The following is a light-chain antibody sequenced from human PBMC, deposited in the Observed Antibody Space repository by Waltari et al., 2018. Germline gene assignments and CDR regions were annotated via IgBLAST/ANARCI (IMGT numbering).Light chain of an antibody. J-gene: IGLJ3*02. CDR3: SSYTTSSTWV. CDR1: SSDVGGFDF. V-gene: IGLV2-14*01. CDR2: EAR. Sequence: QSALTQPASVSGSPGQSITISCTGTSSDVGGFDFVSWYQQHPGKAPRLMIYEARSRPSGVSNRFAGFKSGNTASLTSSGLRAEDEADYYCSSYTTSSTWVFGGGTKLTVL.